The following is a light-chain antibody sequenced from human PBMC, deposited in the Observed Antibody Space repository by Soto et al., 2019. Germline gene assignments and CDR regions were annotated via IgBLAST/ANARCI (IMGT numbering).Light chain of an antibody. V-gene: IGKV3-15*01. Sequence: EVVRTQCPATLSVTPGERATLSCRASQSVNSNLAWYQQKPGQAPRLLIYGASTRATGVPARFSGSGSGTEFTLTVSSLQSEDFAVYFCQQYNNWPTFGQGTKVEIK. CDR3: QQYNNWPT. CDR1: QSVNSN. CDR2: GAS. J-gene: IGKJ1*01.